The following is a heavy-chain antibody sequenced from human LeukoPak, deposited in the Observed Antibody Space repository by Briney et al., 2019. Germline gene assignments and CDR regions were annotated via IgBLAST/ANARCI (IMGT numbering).Heavy chain of an antibody. D-gene: IGHD2-21*02. CDR1: GFTFSSYS. V-gene: IGHV3-21*01. CDR3: AIVSREDIVVVTATLYYFDY. CDR2: ISSSSSYI. J-gene: IGHJ4*02. Sequence: GGSLRLSCAASGFTFSSYSMNWVRQAPGKGLEWVSSISSSSSYIYYADSVKGRFTISRDNAKNSLYLQMNSLRAEDTAVYYCAIVSREDIVVVTATLYYFDYWGQGTLVSVSS.